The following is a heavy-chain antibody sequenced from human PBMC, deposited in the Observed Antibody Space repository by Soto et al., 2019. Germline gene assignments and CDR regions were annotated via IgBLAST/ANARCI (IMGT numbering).Heavy chain of an antibody. CDR1: GGSISSYY. J-gene: IGHJ6*02. CDR3: ARARYQLLLPYYYGMDV. V-gene: IGHV4-59*01. Sequence: QVQLQESGPGLVKPSETLSLTCTVSGGSISSYYWSWIRQSPGKGLEWIGYIHYSGGTKSKPSLKSRATMSVDTSMNQVSLKLSSVTAADSAVYFCARARYQLLLPYYYGMDVWGQGTTVTVSS. D-gene: IGHD2-2*01. CDR2: IHYSGGT.